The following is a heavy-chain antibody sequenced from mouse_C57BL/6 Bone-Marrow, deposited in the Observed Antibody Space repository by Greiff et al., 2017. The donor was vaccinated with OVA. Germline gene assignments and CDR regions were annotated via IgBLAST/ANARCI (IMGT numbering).Heavy chain of an antibody. CDR2: IDPSDSYT. D-gene: IGHD2-1*01. Sequence: VQLQQPGAELVRPGTSVKLSCKASGYTFTSYWMHWVKQRPGQGLEWIGVIDPSDSYTNYTQKFKGKATLTVDTSSSTAYMQLSRLTSEDSAVYYCARLKVYYGNLFDYWGQGTTLTVSS. J-gene: IGHJ2*01. CDR1: GYTFTSYW. CDR3: ARLKVYYGNLFDY. V-gene: IGHV1-59*01.